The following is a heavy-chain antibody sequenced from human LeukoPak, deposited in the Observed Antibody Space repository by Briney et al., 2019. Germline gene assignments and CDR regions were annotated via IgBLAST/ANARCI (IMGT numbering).Heavy chain of an antibody. V-gene: IGHV4-4*09. Sequence: PSETLSLTCTVSGGSISSYYWSWIRQPPGKGLEWIGYIYTSGSTNYNPSLKSRVTISVDTSKNQFSLRLSSVTAADTAVYYCARAHDYFDAFDIWGQGTMVTVSS. CDR1: GGSISSYY. CDR3: ARAHDYFDAFDI. D-gene: IGHD5-12*01. J-gene: IGHJ3*02. CDR2: IYTSGST.